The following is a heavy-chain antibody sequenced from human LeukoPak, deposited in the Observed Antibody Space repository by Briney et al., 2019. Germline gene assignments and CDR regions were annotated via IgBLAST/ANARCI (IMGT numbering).Heavy chain of an antibody. CDR1: GGSISTSNYY. V-gene: IGHV4-61*05. Sequence: PSETLSLTCTVSGGSISTSNYYWGWIRQPPGKGLEWIGYIYYSGSTTYNPSLKSRVTISVDTSKNQFSLKLSSVTAADTAVYYCARAFNTIHFDWLFYDYWGQGTLVTVSS. J-gene: IGHJ4*02. D-gene: IGHD3-9*01. CDR2: IYYSGST. CDR3: ARAFNTIHFDWLFYDY.